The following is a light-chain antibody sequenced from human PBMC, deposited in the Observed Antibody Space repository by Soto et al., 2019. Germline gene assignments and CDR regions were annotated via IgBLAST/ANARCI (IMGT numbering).Light chain of an antibody. CDR3: QQYGSSGK. J-gene: IGKJ1*01. V-gene: IGKV3-20*01. Sequence: EIVLTQSPGTLSLSPGERATLSCRTSQSVSSSYLAWYQQKPGQAPRLLIHSASNRATGIPDRFSGSGSGTDFTLTISRLEPEDFAVYYCQQYGSSGKFGQGTKVDIK. CDR1: QSVSSSY. CDR2: SAS.